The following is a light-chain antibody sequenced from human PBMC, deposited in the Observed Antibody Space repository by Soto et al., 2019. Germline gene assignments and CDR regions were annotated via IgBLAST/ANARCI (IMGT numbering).Light chain of an antibody. Sequence: DIPLTQSPTFLSASVGDRVTITCRASQGIKNYLGWYQQKPGKAPKFLIFGASSLQSGVPSRFSGSGSGTEFTLTIGSLQPEDFASYYCQQFSSDPLTFGGGTKVEIK. CDR1: QGIKNY. CDR2: GAS. J-gene: IGKJ4*01. V-gene: IGKV1-9*01. CDR3: QQFSSDPLT.